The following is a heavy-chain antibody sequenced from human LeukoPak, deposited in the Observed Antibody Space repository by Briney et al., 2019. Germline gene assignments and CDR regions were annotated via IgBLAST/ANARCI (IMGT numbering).Heavy chain of an antibody. V-gene: IGHV3-23*01. CDR3: AKGVWRDGYIFDY. D-gene: IGHD5-24*01. J-gene: IGHJ4*02. CDR1: GFTFSSYA. CDR2: ISGSGGNT. Sequence: GGSLRLSCAASGFTFSSYAMSWVRQAPGKGLEWVSAISGSGGNTYYADSVKGRFTISRDNSKNTLYLQMNSLRAEDTAVYYCAKGVWRDGYIFDYWGQGTLVTVSS.